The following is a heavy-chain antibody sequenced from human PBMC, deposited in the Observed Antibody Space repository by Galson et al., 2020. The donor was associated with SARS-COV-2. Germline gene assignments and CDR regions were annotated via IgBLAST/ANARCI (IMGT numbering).Heavy chain of an antibody. CDR2: IYYSGST. J-gene: IGHJ6*02. Sequence: SETLSLTCTVSGGPISSYYWSWIRQPPGKGLEWIGYIYYSGSTNYNPSLKSRVTISVDTSKNQFSLKLSSVTAADTAVYYCAGGRGYSGYAQGSYYGMDVWGQGTTVTVSS. CDR3: AGGRGYSGYAQGSYYGMDV. D-gene: IGHD5-12*01. CDR1: GGPISSYY. V-gene: IGHV4-59*01.